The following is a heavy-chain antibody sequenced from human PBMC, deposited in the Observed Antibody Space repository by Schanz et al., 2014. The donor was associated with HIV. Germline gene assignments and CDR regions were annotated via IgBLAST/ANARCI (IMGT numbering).Heavy chain of an antibody. CDR1: GFSFDDYA. Sequence: EVQLVESGGGLVQPGRSLRLSCAASGFSFDDYAMHWVRQAPGKGLEWVSGISWNSGSIGYADSVKGRFTISRDTSTNTLYLQMSGLRAEDTAVYFCAKDSRLEWLNPYNYYGMDVWGQGTTVTVS. V-gene: IGHV3-9*01. J-gene: IGHJ6*02. CDR2: ISWNSGSI. D-gene: IGHD3-3*01. CDR3: AKDSRLEWLNPYNYYGMDV.